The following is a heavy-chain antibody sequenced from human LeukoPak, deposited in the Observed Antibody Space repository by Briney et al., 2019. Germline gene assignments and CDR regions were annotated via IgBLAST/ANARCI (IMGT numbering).Heavy chain of an antibody. Sequence: PGGSLRLSCAASGFTFSSFAMSWVRQAPGKGLEWVAVISYDGNNKYCADSVQGRFTISRDNSKNTLYLQMNSLSAEDTAVYYCAKPLGLRLGELYFDYWGQGTLVTVSS. V-gene: IGHV3-30-3*01. CDR2: ISYDGNNK. CDR1: GFTFSSFA. J-gene: IGHJ4*02. CDR3: AKPLGLRLGELYFDY. D-gene: IGHD3-16*01.